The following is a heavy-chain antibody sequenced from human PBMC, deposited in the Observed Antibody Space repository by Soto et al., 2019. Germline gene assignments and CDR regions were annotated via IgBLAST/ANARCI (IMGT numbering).Heavy chain of an antibody. V-gene: IGHV4-59*01. Sequence: QVQVQESGPGMVKPSETLTLNCTVSGASISRYHCSWIRRPPGKGLEWMGHIYYSGTADYHPSLESRVTVAGGSSRSRVSLELRSVSGADAASYYCSLRMAGTEYSWGRGRRVSVSS. CDR2: IYYSGTA. J-gene: IGHJ5*02. CDR1: GASISRYH. D-gene: IGHD6-19*01. CDR3: SLRMAGTEYS.